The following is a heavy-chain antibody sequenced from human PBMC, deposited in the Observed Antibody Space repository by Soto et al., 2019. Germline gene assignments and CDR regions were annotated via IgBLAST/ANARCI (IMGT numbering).Heavy chain of an antibody. CDR1: GYTFTGYY. CDR2: INPNSGGT. CDR3: AISRYSSSWYYFDY. Sequence: ASVKVSCKASGYTFTGYYMHWVRQAPGQGLEWMGWINPNSGGTNYAQKFQGWVTMTRDTSISTAYMELSRLRSDDTAVYYCAISRYSSSWYYFDYWGQGTLVTVSS. D-gene: IGHD6-13*01. V-gene: IGHV1-2*04. J-gene: IGHJ4*02.